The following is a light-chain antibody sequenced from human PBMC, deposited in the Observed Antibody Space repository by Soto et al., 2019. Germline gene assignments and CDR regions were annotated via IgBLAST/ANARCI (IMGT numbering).Light chain of an antibody. V-gene: IGKV3-20*01. J-gene: IGKJ1*01. CDR3: QQYDTSPRT. CDR1: QSVSSN. CDR2: GAS. Sequence: EIVLTQSPGTLSLSLGERATLSCRASQSVSSNLAWYQQKPGQAPRLLIYGASTRATGIPDRFSGSGSGTDFTLTISRLEPEDFAVYYCQQYDTSPRTFGQGTKVDIK.